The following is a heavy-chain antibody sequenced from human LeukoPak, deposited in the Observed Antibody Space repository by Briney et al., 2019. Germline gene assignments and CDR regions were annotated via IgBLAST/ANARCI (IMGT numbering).Heavy chain of an antibody. CDR3: AQAPDTVTTQTMDY. Sequence: GGSLRLSCAASGFTFSSYGMHWVRQAPGKWLEWVAVISYDGSNKYYADSVKGRFTISRDNSKNTLYLQMNSLRVEDTAVYYCAQAPDTVTTQTMDYWGQGTLVTVSS. J-gene: IGHJ4*02. CDR2: ISYDGSNK. CDR1: GFTFSSYG. V-gene: IGHV3-30*03. D-gene: IGHD4-17*01.